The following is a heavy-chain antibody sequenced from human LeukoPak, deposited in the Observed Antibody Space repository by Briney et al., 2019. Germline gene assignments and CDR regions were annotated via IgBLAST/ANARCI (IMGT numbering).Heavy chain of an antibody. J-gene: IGHJ4*02. CDR1: GFTFNSYS. V-gene: IGHV3-48*01. CDR2: IRSSSRTT. CDR3: ASWAGTTAGFSGPFDF. Sequence: GGSLRLSCAASGFTFNSYSMHWVRQAPGKGLEWVSHIRSSSRTTYYADSVKGRFTISRDDAKNSLYLQMNSLRGEDTAVYYCASWAGTTAGFSGPFDFWGQGTLVTVSS. D-gene: IGHD6-25*01.